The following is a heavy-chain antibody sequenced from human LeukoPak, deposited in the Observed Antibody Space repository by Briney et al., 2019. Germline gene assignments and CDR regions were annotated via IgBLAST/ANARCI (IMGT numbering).Heavy chain of an antibody. V-gene: IGHV1-69*05. J-gene: IGHJ4*02. Sequence: SVKVSCKASGGTFSSYAISWVRQAPGQGLEWMGRIIPIFGTANYAQKFQGRVTITTDESPSTAYMELSSLRSEDTAVYYCARAAACTEGYFDYWGQGTLVTVSS. CDR3: ARAAACTEGYFDY. CDR1: GGTFSSYA. D-gene: IGHD2-8*01. CDR2: IIPIFGTA.